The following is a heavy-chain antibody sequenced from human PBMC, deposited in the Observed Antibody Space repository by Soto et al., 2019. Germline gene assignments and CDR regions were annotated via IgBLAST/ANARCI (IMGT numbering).Heavy chain of an antibody. Sequence: PSETLSLTCAVYGASFSSYYWSWIRQPPGKGLEWIGEINHSGSTKYNPSLKSRVTISIDTSNNHFSLKLTSVTAADTAVYYCARGGVYSSSWYVYWGQGSLVTVS. CDR1: GASFSSYY. V-gene: IGHV4-34*01. CDR2: INHSGST. CDR3: ARGGVYSSSWYVY. J-gene: IGHJ4*02. D-gene: IGHD6-13*01.